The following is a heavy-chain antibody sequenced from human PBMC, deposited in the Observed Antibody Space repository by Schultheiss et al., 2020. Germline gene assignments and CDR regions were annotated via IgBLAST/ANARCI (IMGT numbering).Heavy chain of an antibody. CDR2: IIPIFGTA. CDR3: ARVPVTIHGWFDP. Sequence: SVKVSFKASGGTFSSYAISWVRQAPGQGLEWMGGIIPIFGTANYAQKFQGRVTITADESTSTAYMELSSLRSEDTAVYYCARVPVTIHGWFDPWGQGTLVTVSS. J-gene: IGHJ5*02. CDR1: GGTFSSYA. V-gene: IGHV1-69*13. D-gene: IGHD4-11*01.